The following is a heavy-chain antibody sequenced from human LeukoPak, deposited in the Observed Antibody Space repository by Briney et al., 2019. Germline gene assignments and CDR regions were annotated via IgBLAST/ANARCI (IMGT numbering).Heavy chain of an antibody. D-gene: IGHD3-3*01. Sequence: SETLSLTCTVSGGSISSSSYYWGWIRQPPGKGLEWIGSIYYSGSTYYNPSLKSRVTISVDTSKNQFSLKLSSVTAADTAVYYCARDQGPDFWSGYFPNYYMDVWGKGTTVTVSS. CDR1: GGSISSSSYY. V-gene: IGHV4-39*07. CDR3: ARDQGPDFWSGYFPNYYMDV. J-gene: IGHJ6*03. CDR2: IYYSGST.